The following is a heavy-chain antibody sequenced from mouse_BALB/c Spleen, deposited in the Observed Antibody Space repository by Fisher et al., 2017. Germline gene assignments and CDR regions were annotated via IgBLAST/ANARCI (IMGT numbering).Heavy chain of an antibody. D-gene: IGHD4-1*01. CDR3: ARQCHGTGTGWYFDV. Sequence: KFKGKATLTVDKSSSTAYMELRSLTSEDTAVYYCARQCHGTGTGWYFDVWGAGTTVTVS. V-gene: IGHV1-18*01. J-gene: IGHJ1*01.